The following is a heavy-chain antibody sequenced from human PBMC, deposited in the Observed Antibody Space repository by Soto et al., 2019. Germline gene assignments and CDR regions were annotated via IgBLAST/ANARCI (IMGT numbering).Heavy chain of an antibody. Sequence: ASVKVSCKASGYTFTSYDINWVRQATGQGLEWMGWMNPNSGNTGYAQKFQGRVTMTRNTSISTAYMELSSLRSEDTAVYYCARSLRYYYDSSGYYLTDAFDIWG. CDR2: MNPNSGNT. D-gene: IGHD3-22*01. J-gene: IGHJ3*02. CDR1: GYTFTSYD. V-gene: IGHV1-8*01. CDR3: ARSLRYYYDSSGYYLTDAFDI.